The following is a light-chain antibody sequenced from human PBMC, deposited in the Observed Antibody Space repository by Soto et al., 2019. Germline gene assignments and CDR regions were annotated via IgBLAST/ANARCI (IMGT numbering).Light chain of an antibody. V-gene: IGKV3-11*01. CDR1: QDINTY. CDR3: KHRYNWPLT. Sequence: EAVLTQSPATLSLSPWETAILSCRASQDINTYSGWYQQKPGQPPRLXIYDAYNRASGIQARFSGSGSGTDFTLTIDTLESEDFAIYYCKHRYNWPLTFGAGTKVDIK. J-gene: IGKJ4*01. CDR2: DAY.